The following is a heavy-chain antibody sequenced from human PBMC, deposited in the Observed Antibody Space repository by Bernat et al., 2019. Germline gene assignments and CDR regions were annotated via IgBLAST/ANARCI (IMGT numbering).Heavy chain of an antibody. CDR2: INPNSGGT. J-gene: IGHJ5*02. V-gene: IGHV1-2*04. CDR3: ARSIWYTEGNWFDP. CDR1: GYTFTGYY. D-gene: IGHD2-8*01. Sequence: QVQLVQSGAEVKKPGASVKVSCKASGYTFTGYYMHWVRQAPGQGLEWMGWINPNSGGTKYAQKFKGWVTMTRDTSISTAYMELSRPRSDDTAVYYCARSIWYTEGNWFDPWGQGTLVTVSS.